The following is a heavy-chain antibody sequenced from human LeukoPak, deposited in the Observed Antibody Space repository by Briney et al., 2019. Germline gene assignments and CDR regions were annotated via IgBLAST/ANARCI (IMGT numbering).Heavy chain of an antibody. CDR1: AFTFSGYW. V-gene: IGHV3-74*03. Sequence: SAGSLRLSCAASAFTFSGYWLHWVPHAPGKGLLWVSRINNDGSSTTYVDSAKGRFTIYRANTKNMLYLQMNSLRAEDTAVYYCARGILYKYGMDVWGQGTTVTVSS. CDR3: ARGILYKYGMDV. CDR2: INNDGSST. D-gene: IGHD2-8*01. J-gene: IGHJ6*02.